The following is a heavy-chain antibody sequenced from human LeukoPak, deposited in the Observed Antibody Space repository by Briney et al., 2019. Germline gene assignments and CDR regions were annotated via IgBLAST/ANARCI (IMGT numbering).Heavy chain of an antibody. CDR1: GGTFSRYV. V-gene: IGHV1-69*05. Sequence: SVKVSCKASGGTFSRYVISWVRQAPGQGLEWMGGIIPNFVTANYAEEFQGRVIITTDDYTSTAYMELSSLRSEDTAVYYCATGGKEEYSSTLDYWGQGTLVTVSS. CDR3: ATGGKEEYSSTLDY. D-gene: IGHD6-6*01. CDR2: IIPNFVTA. J-gene: IGHJ4*02.